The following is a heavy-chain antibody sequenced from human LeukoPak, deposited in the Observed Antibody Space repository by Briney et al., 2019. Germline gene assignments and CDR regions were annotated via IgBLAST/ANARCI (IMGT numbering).Heavy chain of an antibody. CDR3: ARVVDTTMVRGFDP. CDR2: INHSGST. V-gene: IGHV4-34*09. Sequence: SETLSLTCAVYGGSFSGYYWSWIRQPPGKGLEWIGEINHSGSTNYNPSLKSRVTISVDTSKNQFSLKLSSVTAADTAVYYCARVVDTTMVRGFDPWGQGTLVTVSS. J-gene: IGHJ5*02. D-gene: IGHD3-10*01. CDR1: GGSFSGYY.